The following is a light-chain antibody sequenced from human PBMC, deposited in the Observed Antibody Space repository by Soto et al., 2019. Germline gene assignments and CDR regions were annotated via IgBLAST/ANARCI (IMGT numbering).Light chain of an antibody. CDR3: QQYGDSPLT. Sequence: DIQMTQSPSSVSASVGDRVTITCRASQGISSWLAWYQQKPGQAPRLLIYAASTRAAAVPDRFTGSGSGTDFALTISRLEPEDFGVYYCQQYGDSPLTSGPGTKVDIK. CDR2: AAS. V-gene: IGKV1-12*01. CDR1: QGISSW. J-gene: IGKJ3*01.